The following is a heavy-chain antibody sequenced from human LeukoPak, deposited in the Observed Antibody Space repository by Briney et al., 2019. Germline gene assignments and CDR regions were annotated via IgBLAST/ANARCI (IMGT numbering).Heavy chain of an antibody. CDR1: GFTFSSYS. CDR2: ISSSSSYI. V-gene: IGHV3-21*01. D-gene: IGHD6-13*01. J-gene: IGHJ6*04. CDR3: ARDSSSWYDYGMDV. Sequence: GGSLRLSCAASGFTFSSYSMNWVRQAPGKGLEWVSSISSSSSYIYYADSVKGRFTISRYNAKNSLYLQMNSLRAEDTAVYYCARDSSSWYDYGMDVWGKGTTVTVSS.